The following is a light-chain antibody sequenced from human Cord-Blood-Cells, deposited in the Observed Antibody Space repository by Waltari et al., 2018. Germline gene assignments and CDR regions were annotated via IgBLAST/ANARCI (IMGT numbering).Light chain of an antibody. V-gene: IGKV1-33*01. Sequence: DIQMTQSPSSLSASVGDRVTITCQASQDISNYLNWYQQKPGKAPKLLIYEASNLETGVPSRFSGSVSGTDFTFTISSLQPEDIATYYCQQYDNLPYTFGQGTKLEIK. CDR2: EAS. CDR3: QQYDNLPYT. J-gene: IGKJ2*01. CDR1: QDISNY.